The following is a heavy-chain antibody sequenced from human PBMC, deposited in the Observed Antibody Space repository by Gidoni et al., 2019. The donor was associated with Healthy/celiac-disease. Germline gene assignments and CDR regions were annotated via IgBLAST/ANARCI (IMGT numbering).Heavy chain of an antibody. D-gene: IGHD3-9*01. J-gene: IGHJ6*02. CDR3: ARTYFDWSDYYYYGMDV. V-gene: IGHV4-59*08. CDR1: GGSISSYY. CDR2: IYYSGST. Sequence: QVQLQESGPGLVKPSETLSLTCTVSGGSISSYYWSWIRQPPGKGLEWIGYIYYSGSTNYNPSLKSRVTISVDTSKNQFSLKLSSVTAADTAVYYCARTYFDWSDYYYYGMDVWGQGTTVTVSS.